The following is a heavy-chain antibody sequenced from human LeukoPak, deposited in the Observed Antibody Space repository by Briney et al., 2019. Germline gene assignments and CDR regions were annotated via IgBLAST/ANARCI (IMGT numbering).Heavy chain of an antibody. CDR1: GLTFSSYA. CDR2: ISGSGGST. Sequence: GGSLRLSCAASGLTFSSYAMSWVRQAPGKGLEWVSAISGSGGSTYYADSVKGRFTISRDNSKNTLYLQMNSLRAEDTAVYYCAKLTGYSYGFFDYWGQGTLVTVSS. D-gene: IGHD5-18*01. CDR3: AKLTGYSYGFFDY. V-gene: IGHV3-23*01. J-gene: IGHJ4*02.